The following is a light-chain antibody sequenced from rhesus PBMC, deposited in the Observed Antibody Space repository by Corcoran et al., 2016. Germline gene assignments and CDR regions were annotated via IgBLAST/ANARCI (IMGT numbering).Light chain of an antibody. J-gene: IGLJ1*01. V-gene: IGLV2-13*02. CDR3: SSYASSSAYI. CDR1: RSDIGGYNR. Sequence: QAALTQSPSVSGSPGQAVTISCTGTRSDIGGYNRVSWYQQHPGKAPKLMIYEVKKRPAGVSDRFPGSKSGNTASLTSSGLQAEDADDYYCSSYASSSAYIFGAGTQLTVL. CDR2: EVK.